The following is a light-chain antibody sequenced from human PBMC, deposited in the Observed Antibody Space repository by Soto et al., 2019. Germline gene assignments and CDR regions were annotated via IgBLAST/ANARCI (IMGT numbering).Light chain of an antibody. J-gene: IGLJ1*01. Sequence: QSALTQPASVSGSPGQSITISCTGTSSDVGTYNYVSWYQQHPGKAPKLMIYDVSNRPSGVSNRFSGSKSGNTATLTISGLQAEDEADYYCNSYTTSSTYVSGTGTKLTVL. CDR2: DVS. V-gene: IGLV2-14*03. CDR1: SSDVGTYNY. CDR3: NSYTTSSTYV.